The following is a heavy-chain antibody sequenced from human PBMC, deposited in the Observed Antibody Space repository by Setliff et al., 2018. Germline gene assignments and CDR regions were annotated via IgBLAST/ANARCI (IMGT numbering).Heavy chain of an antibody. CDR3: ARDPWQWLTTFTSAEYFQH. CDR2: IIPIFGTA. D-gene: IGHD6-19*01. V-gene: IGHV1-69*06. J-gene: IGHJ1*01. CDR1: GGTFSSYA. Sequence: GASVKVSCKASGGTFSSYAISWVRRAPGQGLEWMGRIIPIFGTANYAQKFQGRVTITADKSTSTAYMELSSLRSEDTAVYYCARDPWQWLTTFTSAEYFQHWGQGTLVTAPQ.